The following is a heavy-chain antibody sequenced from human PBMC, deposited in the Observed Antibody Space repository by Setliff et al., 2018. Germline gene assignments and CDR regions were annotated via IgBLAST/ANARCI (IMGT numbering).Heavy chain of an antibody. V-gene: IGHV1-2*02. J-gene: IGHJ5*02. Sequence: GASVKVSCKASGNGFTDYFLHWVRQAPGQGLEWMGWINPNSGDTHSAQEFQGRVTMTRDTSINTAYMELSSLTSDDTAFYYCVRSGKFGMRFWFDQWGRGTLVTVSS. CDR3: VRSGKFGMRFWFDQ. CDR2: INPNSGDT. D-gene: IGHD1-26*01. CDR1: GNGFTDYF.